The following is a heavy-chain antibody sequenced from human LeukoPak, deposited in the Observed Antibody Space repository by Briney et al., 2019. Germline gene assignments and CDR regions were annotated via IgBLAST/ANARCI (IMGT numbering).Heavy chain of an antibody. V-gene: IGHV4-59*12. Sequence: SETLSLTCTVSGGSISSYYWSWIRQPPGKGLEWIGYIYYSGSTNYNPSLKSRVTISVDTSKNQFSLKLSSVTAADTAVYYCARGRRGFYYYYYMDVWGKGTTVTVSS. CDR2: IYYSGST. J-gene: IGHJ6*03. CDR3: ARGRRGFYYYYYMDV. CDR1: GGSISSYY.